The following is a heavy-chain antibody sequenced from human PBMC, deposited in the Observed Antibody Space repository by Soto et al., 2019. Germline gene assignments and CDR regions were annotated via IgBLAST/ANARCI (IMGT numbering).Heavy chain of an antibody. CDR3: ARPSHKDIVVVPAAQRGYYYYGMDV. J-gene: IGHJ6*02. Sequence: GFLRLFCAASGFNFSRYALSWVRPAPGEGLEWVSAIRGSGGSTYYADSVKGRFTISRDNSKNTLYLQMNSLRAEDTAVYYCARPSHKDIVVVPAAQRGYYYYGMDVWGQGTTVTVSS. CDR1: GFNFSRYA. V-gene: IGHV3-23*01. D-gene: IGHD2-2*01. CDR2: IRGSGGST.